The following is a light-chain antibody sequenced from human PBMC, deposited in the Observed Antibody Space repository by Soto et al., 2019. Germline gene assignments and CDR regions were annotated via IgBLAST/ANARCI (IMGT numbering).Light chain of an antibody. CDR2: DVS. V-gene: IGKV1-5*01. CDR1: QSISSW. CDR3: QQYTNYPWT. Sequence: DIQMTQSPPTLSASVGDRVTITCRASQSISSWLAWYQQRPGKAPNLLIYDVSSLESGVPSRFSGSGSGTESTLTISSLQPDDFATYYCQQYTNYPWTFGQGTKV. J-gene: IGKJ1*01.